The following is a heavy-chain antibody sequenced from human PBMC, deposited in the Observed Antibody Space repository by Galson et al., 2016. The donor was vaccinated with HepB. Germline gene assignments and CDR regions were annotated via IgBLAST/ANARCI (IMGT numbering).Heavy chain of an antibody. D-gene: IGHD2-15*01. CDR1: GYIFTSYY. CDR3: ARRPPVVAATNGYFDY. J-gene: IGHJ4*02. CDR2: INPSGGST. V-gene: IGHV1-46*01. Sequence: SVKVSCKASGYIFTSYYMDWVRQAPGQGLEWMGIINPSGGSTSYAQNFQGRVTMTRDTSTSTVYMEVSSLRSEDTAVYYWARRPPVVAATNGYFDYWGQGTLVTVSS.